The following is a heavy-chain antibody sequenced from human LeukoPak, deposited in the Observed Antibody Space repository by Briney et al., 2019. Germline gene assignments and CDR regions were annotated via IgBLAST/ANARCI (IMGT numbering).Heavy chain of an antibody. Sequence: SETLSLTCTVSGGSISSYYWSWIRQPAGKGLEWIGRIYTSGSTNYNPSLKSRVTTSVDTSKNQFSLKLSSVTAADTAVYYCAREIAAAGFDAFDIWGQGTMVTVSS. CDR2: IYTSGST. V-gene: IGHV4-4*07. D-gene: IGHD6-13*01. J-gene: IGHJ3*02. CDR1: GGSISSYY. CDR3: AREIAAAGFDAFDI.